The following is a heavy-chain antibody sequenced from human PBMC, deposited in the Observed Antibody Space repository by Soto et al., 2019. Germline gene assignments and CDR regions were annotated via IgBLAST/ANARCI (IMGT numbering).Heavy chain of an antibody. CDR3: ARGTPLYYYDSSGLYGFDP. V-gene: IGHV4-31*03. Sequence: QVQLQESGPGLVKPSQTLSLTCTVSRGSISSGGYYWSWIRQHPVKGLEWIGYIYYSGSTYYNPSLTSRATISVDTSKSKCSLKLSSLTAADTAVYYCARGTPLYYYDSSGLYGFDPWGQGTLVTVSS. CDR2: IYYSGST. D-gene: IGHD3-22*01. CDR1: RGSISSGGYY. J-gene: IGHJ5*02.